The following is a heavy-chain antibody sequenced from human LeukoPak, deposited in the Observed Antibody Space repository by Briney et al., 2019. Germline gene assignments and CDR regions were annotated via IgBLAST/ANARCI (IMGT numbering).Heavy chain of an antibody. CDR2: IYPGDSDT. V-gene: IGHV5-51*01. Sequence: GEPLKISCKGSGYSFTSYWIGWVRQMPGKGLEWMGIIYPGDSDTRYSPSFQGQVTISADKSISTAYLQWSSLKASDTAMYYCAITPPYCSSTSCRTGSFDYWGQGTLVTVSS. J-gene: IGHJ4*02. CDR3: AITPPYCSSTSCRTGSFDY. CDR1: GYSFTSYW. D-gene: IGHD2-2*01.